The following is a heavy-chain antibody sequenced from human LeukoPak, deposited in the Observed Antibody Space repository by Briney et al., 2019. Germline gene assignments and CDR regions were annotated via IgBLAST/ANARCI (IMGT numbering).Heavy chain of an antibody. D-gene: IGHD3-3*01. CDR1: GFTFSTYW. CDR3: ASAPFSVFGVAS. J-gene: IGHJ5*02. Sequence: PGGSLRLSCAASGFTFSTYWMHWVRQSPGKGLLWVSRISSDGITTTYADSVRGRFTVSRDNAKNTLYLQIKSLRAEDTAIYFCASAPFSVFGVASWGQGTLVTVSS. V-gene: IGHV3-74*03. CDR2: ISSDGITT.